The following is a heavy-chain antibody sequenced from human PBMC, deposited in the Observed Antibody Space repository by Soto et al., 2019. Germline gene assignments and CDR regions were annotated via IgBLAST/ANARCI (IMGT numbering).Heavy chain of an antibody. CDR1: GFSFSTYA. CDR2: ISGSGSAT. CDR3: AKDIKGTGTILIFDS. V-gene: IGHV3-23*01. Sequence: EVQLLESGGSLVQPGGSLRLSCAASGFSFSTYAMGWVRQAPGKGLEWVSAISGSGSATYYADPVKGRFTISRDNSKDTLYLQMNSLRAGDTAVYYCAKDIKGTGTILIFDSWGQGSLVTVSS. D-gene: IGHD1-7*01. J-gene: IGHJ4*02.